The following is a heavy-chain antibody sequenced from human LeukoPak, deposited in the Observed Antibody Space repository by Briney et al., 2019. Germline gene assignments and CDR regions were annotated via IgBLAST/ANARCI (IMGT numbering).Heavy chain of an antibody. V-gene: IGHV3-30-3*01. Sequence: GRSLRLSCTASGFVFSNYAIHWVRQAPGKGLEWVAVISDDGNDAYYAGSVEGRFNISRDNSKSTVFLQMNGLRAEDSAVYYCGPIDSWGQGTLVTVSS. CDR1: GFVFSNYA. CDR3: GPIDS. J-gene: IGHJ4*02. CDR2: ISDDGNDA.